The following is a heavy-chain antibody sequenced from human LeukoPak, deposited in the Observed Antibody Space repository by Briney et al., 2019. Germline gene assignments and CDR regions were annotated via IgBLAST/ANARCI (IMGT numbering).Heavy chain of an antibody. CDR2: ISSDGSST. Sequence: GGSLRLSCAASGFAFRNYWMRWVRQAPGKGLVWVSRISSDGSSTKYADSVKGRFTISRDNTKNTLYLQMNSLRAEDTAVYYCARDQGGGRYYGEDYWGQGTLVTVSS. V-gene: IGHV3-74*03. CDR3: ARDQGGGRYYGEDY. J-gene: IGHJ4*02. D-gene: IGHD3-10*01. CDR1: GFAFRNYW.